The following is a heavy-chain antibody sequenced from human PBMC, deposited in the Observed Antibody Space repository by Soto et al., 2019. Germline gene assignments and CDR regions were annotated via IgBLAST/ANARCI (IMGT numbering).Heavy chain of an antibody. J-gene: IGHJ6*02. Sequence: ASVKVSCKASGYTFTSYYMHWVRQAPGQGLEWMGMINPNGGSTNYAQKFQGRVTMTRDTSTSTAYMELSRLRSDDTAVYYCAREWMGYYDSSGYYYYYYGMDVWGQGTTVTVSS. CDR1: GYTFTSYY. V-gene: IGHV1-46*01. D-gene: IGHD3-22*01. CDR2: INPNGGST. CDR3: AREWMGYYDSSGYYYYYYGMDV.